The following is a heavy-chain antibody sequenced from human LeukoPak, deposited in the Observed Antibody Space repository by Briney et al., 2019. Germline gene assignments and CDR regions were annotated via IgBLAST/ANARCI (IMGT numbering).Heavy chain of an antibody. CDR1: GGTFSSYA. D-gene: IGHD3-22*01. CDR3: ARIRRDSSGYYSPPYYYYGMDV. V-gene: IGHV1-69*13. Sequence: GASVKASCKASGGTFSSYAISWVRQAPGQGLEWMGGIIPIFGTANYAQKFQGRVTITADESTSTAYMELSSLRSEDTAVYYCARIRRDSSGYYSPPYYYYGMDVWGQGTTVTVSS. CDR2: IIPIFGTA. J-gene: IGHJ6*02.